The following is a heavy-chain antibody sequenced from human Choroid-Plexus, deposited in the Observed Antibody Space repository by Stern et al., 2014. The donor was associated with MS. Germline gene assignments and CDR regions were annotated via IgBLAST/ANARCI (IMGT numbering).Heavy chain of an antibody. CDR3: ARVIGDGYDSLDD. Sequence: QLPLVQSGAEVRKPGSSVKVSCKVSGGTLSSNTIVWVRQAPGQGLQWLGGIIAIIGTTDYAQKFHDRVTITADESTNTVYMEVTSLTSEDTAVYYCARVIGDGYDSLDDWGQGTLVTVSS. CDR2: IIAIIGTT. J-gene: IGHJ4*02. V-gene: IGHV1-69*01. CDR1: GGTLSSNT. D-gene: IGHD5-24*01.